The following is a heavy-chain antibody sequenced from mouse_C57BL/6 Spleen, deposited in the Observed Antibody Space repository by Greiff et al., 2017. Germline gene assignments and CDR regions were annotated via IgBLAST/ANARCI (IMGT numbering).Heavy chain of an antibody. CDR3: ARDAYGSSYGYFDV. J-gene: IGHJ1*03. Sequence: QVHVKQSGAELVRPGTSVKMSCKASGYTFTNYWIGWAKQRPGHGLEWIGDIYPGGGYTNYNEKFKGKATLTADKSSSTAYMQFSSLTSEDSAIYYCARDAYGSSYGYFDVWGTGTTVTVSS. CDR2: IYPGGGYT. V-gene: IGHV1-63*01. CDR1: GYTFTNYW. D-gene: IGHD1-1*01.